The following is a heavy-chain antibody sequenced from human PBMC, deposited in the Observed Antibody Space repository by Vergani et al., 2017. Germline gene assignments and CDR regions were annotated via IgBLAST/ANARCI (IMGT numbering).Heavy chain of an antibody. V-gene: IGHV3-30*04. CDR1: GFTFSSYA. Sequence: QVQLVESGGGVVQPGRSLRLSCAASGFTFSSYAMHWVRQAPGKGLEWVAVISYDGSNKYYAYSVKGRFTISRDNSKNTLYLQMNSLRAEDTAVYYCARDLPSTGALDYWGQGTLVTVSS. D-gene: IGHD7-27*01. CDR2: ISYDGSNK. CDR3: ARDLPSTGALDY. J-gene: IGHJ4*02.